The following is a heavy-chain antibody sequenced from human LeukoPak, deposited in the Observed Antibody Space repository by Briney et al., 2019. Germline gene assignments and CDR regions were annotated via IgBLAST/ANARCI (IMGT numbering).Heavy chain of an antibody. CDR2: IWSDGTNK. D-gene: IGHD4-11*01. Sequence: GGSLRLSCAAAGFTFSHYGMHWVRQAPGKGLEWVAVIWSDGTNKYYAESVKGRFTISIDDSGNTVYLQMNSLRPEDTGVYYCAKDAQRGFDYSNSLEYWGQGTPVTVST. J-gene: IGHJ4*02. V-gene: IGHV3-33*06. CDR3: AKDAQRGFDYSNSLEY. CDR1: GFTFSHYG.